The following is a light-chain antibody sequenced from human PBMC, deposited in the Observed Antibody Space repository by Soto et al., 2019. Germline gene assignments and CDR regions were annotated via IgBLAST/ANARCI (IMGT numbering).Light chain of an antibody. CDR1: QSVLYSSNNKNY. J-gene: IGKJ4*01. Sequence: DIVMTQSPDSLAVSLGERATINCKSSQSVLYSSNNKNYLAWYQQKPGQPPKLLIYWASTRESGVPGRFIGSGSGTDFTLTISSLQAEDVAVYYCQQYYSPPLTFGGGTKVEIK. V-gene: IGKV4-1*01. CDR2: WAS. CDR3: QQYYSPPLT.